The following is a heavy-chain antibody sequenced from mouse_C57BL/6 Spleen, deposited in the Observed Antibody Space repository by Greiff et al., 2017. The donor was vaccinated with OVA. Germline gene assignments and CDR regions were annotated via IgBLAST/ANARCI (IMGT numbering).Heavy chain of an antibody. CDR2: IHPNSGST. Sequence: QVQLKQPGAELVKPGASVKLSCKASGYTFTSYWMHWVKQRPGQGLEWIGMIHPNSGSTNYNEKFKSKATLTVDKSSSTAYMQLSSLTSEDSAVCYCARPYDYDGEFAYWGRGTLVTVSA. D-gene: IGHD2-4*01. J-gene: IGHJ3*01. CDR3: ARPYDYDGEFAY. V-gene: IGHV1-64*01. CDR1: GYTFTSYW.